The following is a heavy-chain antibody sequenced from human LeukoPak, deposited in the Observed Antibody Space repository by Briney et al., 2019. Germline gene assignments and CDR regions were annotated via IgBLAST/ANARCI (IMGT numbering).Heavy chain of an antibody. CDR1: GHTFTSNY. V-gene: IGHV1-18*01. CDR3: ARTQDYFDTTRHFDY. Sequence: GASVKVSCKASGHTFTSNYMTWVRQAPGQGLEWMGWISGYNGATNYAQKFQGRVTMTTDTSTSTAYMELRSLRSDDTAIYYCARTQDYFDTTRHFDYWGQGTLVTVSS. CDR2: ISGYNGAT. J-gene: IGHJ4*02. D-gene: IGHD3-22*01.